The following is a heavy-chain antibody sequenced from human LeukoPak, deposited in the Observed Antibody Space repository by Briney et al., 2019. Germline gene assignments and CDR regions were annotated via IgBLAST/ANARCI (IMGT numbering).Heavy chain of an antibody. CDR1: GGSISSYY. CDR2: IYYSGST. V-gene: IGHV4-59*01. J-gene: IGHJ3*02. D-gene: IGHD3-22*01. Sequence: TSETLSLTCTVSGGSISSYYCTWIRQPPGKGLEWIGYIYYSGSTNYNPSLKSRVTISVDTSKNQFSLKLTSVTAADTAVYYCAREISMTVGGGAFDIWGQGTMVTVSS. CDR3: AREISMTVGGGAFDI.